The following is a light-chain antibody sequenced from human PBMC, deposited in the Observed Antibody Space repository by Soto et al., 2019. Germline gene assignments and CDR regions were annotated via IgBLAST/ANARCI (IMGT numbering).Light chain of an antibody. CDR1: QSISNH. J-gene: IGKJ1*01. Sequence: EIVMTQSPATLSVSPGEGATLSCRASQSISNHLAWFQQKPGQAPRLLITGASTRVTGIPARFSGSGSGTEFTLTISSLQSEDFAVYYCQQYHGWPWTFDQGTKVEIK. V-gene: IGKV3-15*01. CDR3: QQYHGWPWT. CDR2: GAS.